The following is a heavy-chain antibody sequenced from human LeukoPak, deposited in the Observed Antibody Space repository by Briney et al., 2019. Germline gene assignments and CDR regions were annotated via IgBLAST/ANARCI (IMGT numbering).Heavy chain of an antibody. CDR3: AKDHDSTGLYQDRDY. J-gene: IGHJ4*02. CDR1: GYSFTSYW. D-gene: IGHD6-19*01. V-gene: IGHV5-51*01. Sequence: GESLKISCKGSGYSFTSYWIGWVRQMPGKGLEWMAIIYPGDSDTRYSPSFQGQVTISADKSISTAYLQWSSLRAEDAAIYYCAKDHDSTGLYQDRDYWGQGTLVTISS. CDR2: IYPGDSDT.